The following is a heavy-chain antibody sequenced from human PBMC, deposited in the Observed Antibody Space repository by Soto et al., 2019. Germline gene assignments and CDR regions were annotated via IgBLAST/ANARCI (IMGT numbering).Heavy chain of an antibody. CDR1: GYTFTSYG. D-gene: IGHD2-21*01. CDR3: ARGPQGCSGGDCYSDY. Sequence: QVPLVQSGAEVKKSGASVKVSCKASGYTFTSYGISWVRQAPGQGPEWMGWISGYNGNTNYAQKLQGRVTMTTDTSTSTVYMELRSLRSDDTAMYYCARGPQGCSGGDCYSDYWGQGTLVTVSS. CDR2: ISGYNGNT. V-gene: IGHV1-18*01. J-gene: IGHJ4*02.